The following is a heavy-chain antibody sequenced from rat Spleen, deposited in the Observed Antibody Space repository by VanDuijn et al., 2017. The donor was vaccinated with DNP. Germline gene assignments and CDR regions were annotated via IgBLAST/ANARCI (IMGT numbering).Heavy chain of an antibody. CDR1: GFNFNDYW. CDR2: SNKDSSII. V-gene: IGHV4-2*01. Sequence: EVKLVESGGGLVQPGRSLKLSCAASGFNFNDYWMGWVRQAPGKGLEWIGQSNKDSSIINYIPSFKEKITISRDNAQNTLYLQMSKLGSEDTAIYYCAKGPNYGGWSDYFDYWGQGVMVTVSS. J-gene: IGHJ2*01. D-gene: IGHD1-11*01. CDR3: AKGPNYGGWSDYFDY.